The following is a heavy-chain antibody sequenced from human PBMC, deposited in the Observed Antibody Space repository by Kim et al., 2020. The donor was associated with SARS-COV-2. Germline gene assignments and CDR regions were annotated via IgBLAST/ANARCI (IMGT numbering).Heavy chain of an antibody. Sequence: ASVKVSCKASGYTFTSYYMHWVRQAPGQGLEWMGIINPSGGSTSYAQKFQGRVTMTRDTSTSTVYMELSSLRSEDTAVYYCARDRYYDSSGPKLFDYWGQGTLVTVSS. V-gene: IGHV1-46*01. CDR3: ARDRYYDSSGPKLFDY. J-gene: IGHJ4*02. CDR1: GYTFTSYY. CDR2: INPSGGST. D-gene: IGHD3-22*01.